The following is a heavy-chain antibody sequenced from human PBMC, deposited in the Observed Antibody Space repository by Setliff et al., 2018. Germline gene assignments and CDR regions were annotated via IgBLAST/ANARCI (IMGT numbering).Heavy chain of an antibody. Sequence: TLSLTCTVSGDSISGGTYSWSWIRQPAGKGLEWFGHVYKTGSIIYNPSLKSRVTISSDTSKNQFSLNLYSVTAADTAVYYCARAYDSSGWYGESHTYYFDNWGQGTLVTVSS. D-gene: IGHD3-22*01. V-gene: IGHV4-61*09. CDR2: VYKTGSI. CDR3: ARAYDSSGWYGESHTYYFDN. J-gene: IGHJ4*02. CDR1: GDSISGGTYS.